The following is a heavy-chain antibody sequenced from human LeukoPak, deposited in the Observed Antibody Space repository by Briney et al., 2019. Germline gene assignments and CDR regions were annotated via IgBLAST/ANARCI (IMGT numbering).Heavy chain of an antibody. D-gene: IGHD1/OR15-1a*01. V-gene: IGHV3-7*03. CDR1: GFTFSSYW. CDR3: AREAVMPVAPVKIGTSDRPLYEYYGLDV. Sequence: GGSLRFSCAASGFTFSSYWMSWVRQAPGKGLEWVANIKQDGSEKYYVDSVKGRFTISRDNAKNSLYLQMNSLRADDTAVYYCAREAVMPVAPVKIGTSDRPLYEYYGLDVWGQGTTVTVS. CDR2: IKQDGSEK. J-gene: IGHJ6*02.